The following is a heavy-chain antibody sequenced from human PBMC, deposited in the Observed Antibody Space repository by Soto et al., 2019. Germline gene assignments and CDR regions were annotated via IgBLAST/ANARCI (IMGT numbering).Heavy chain of an antibody. CDR2: ISGYNANT. D-gene: IGHD6-6*01. CDR1: GYSFTNYG. J-gene: IGHJ4*02. Sequence: QVQLVQSGGEVRKPGASVKVSCKASGYSFTNYGITWVRQAPGQGLEWIGWISGYNANTNYAQKFQGRVSMTTDTSTNTVYMDLRSLTSDDAAVYYCARRPGLARLGIDCWGQGTLVTGSS. CDR3: ARRPGLARLGIDC. V-gene: IGHV1-18*01.